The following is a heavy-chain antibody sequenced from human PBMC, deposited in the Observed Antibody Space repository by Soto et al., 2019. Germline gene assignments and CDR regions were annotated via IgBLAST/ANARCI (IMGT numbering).Heavy chain of an antibody. Sequence: QLQLQESGSGLVKPSQTLSLTCAVSGGSISSGGYSWSWIRRPPGEALEWIGYIYHSGSTYYNPSLKSRVTISVDRSKNQFSLKLSSVTAADTAVYYCARVAGDPFKYHPPYYYYYYGMDVWGQGTTVTVSS. CDR3: ARVAGDPFKYHPPYYYYYYGMDV. V-gene: IGHV4-30-2*01. CDR1: GGSISSGGYS. J-gene: IGHJ6*02. CDR2: IYHSGST. D-gene: IGHD2-2*01.